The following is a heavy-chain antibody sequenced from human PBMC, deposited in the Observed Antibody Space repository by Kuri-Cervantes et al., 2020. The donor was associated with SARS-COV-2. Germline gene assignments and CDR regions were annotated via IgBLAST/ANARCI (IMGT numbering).Heavy chain of an antibody. CDR2: IKQDGSEE. J-gene: IGHJ4*02. Sequence: GGSLRLSCAASGFTFSSYWMSWVRQAPGKGLEWVANIKQDGSEEYYVDSVKGRFTISRDNAKNSLYLQMDSLRAEDTAVYYCARGSRGYYYDSSGTFDYWGQGTLVTVSS. CDR1: GFTFSSYW. CDR3: ARGSRGYYYDSSGTFDY. V-gene: IGHV3-7*01. D-gene: IGHD3-22*01.